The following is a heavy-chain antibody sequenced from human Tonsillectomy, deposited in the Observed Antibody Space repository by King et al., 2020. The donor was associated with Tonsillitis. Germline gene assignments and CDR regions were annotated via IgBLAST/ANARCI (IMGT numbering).Heavy chain of an antibody. CDR1: GGTFSSYA. CDR3: ARIYCSSTSCYFGRNYYYYGMDF. D-gene: IGHD2-2*01. Sequence: VQLVESGAEVKKPGSSVKVSCKASGGTFSSYAISWVRQAPGQGLEWMGGIIPIFGTANYAQKFQGRVTITADESTSTAYMELSSLRSEDTAVYYCARIYCSSTSCYFGRNYYYYGMDFWGQGTTVTVSS. V-gene: IGHV1-69*01. CDR2: IIPIFGTA. J-gene: IGHJ6*02.